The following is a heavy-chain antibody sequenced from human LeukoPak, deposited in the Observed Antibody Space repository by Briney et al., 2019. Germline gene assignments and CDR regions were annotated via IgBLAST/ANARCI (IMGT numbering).Heavy chain of an antibody. Sequence: SETLSLTCVVYGGSFSGYYWSWIRQPPGKGLEWIGYIYYSGSTNYNPSLKSRVTISVDTSKNQFSLKLSSVTAADTAVYYCARVTIAAAGTDYYYYMDVWGKGTTVTISS. V-gene: IGHV4-59*01. D-gene: IGHD6-13*01. CDR3: ARVTIAAAGTDYYYYMDV. CDR2: IYYSGST. J-gene: IGHJ6*03. CDR1: GGSFSGYY.